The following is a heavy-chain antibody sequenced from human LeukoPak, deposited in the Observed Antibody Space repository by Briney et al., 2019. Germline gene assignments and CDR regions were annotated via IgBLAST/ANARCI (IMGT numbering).Heavy chain of an antibody. D-gene: IGHD3-3*01. V-gene: IGHV4-39*01. CDR2: IYYSGST. Sequence: TPSETLSLTCTVSGGSSSSSSYYWGWIRQPPGKGLEWIGSIYYSGSTYYNPSLKSRVTISVDTSKNQFSLKLSSVTAADTAVYYCARQITIFGVVRAFDIWGQGTMVTVSS. CDR1: GGSSSSSSYY. CDR3: ARQITIFGVVRAFDI. J-gene: IGHJ3*02.